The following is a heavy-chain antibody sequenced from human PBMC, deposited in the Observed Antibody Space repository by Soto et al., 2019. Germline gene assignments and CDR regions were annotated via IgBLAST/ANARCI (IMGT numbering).Heavy chain of an antibody. J-gene: IGHJ4*02. CDR3: ARDLYSSSWPLSFDY. CDR1: GFTFSSYS. D-gene: IGHD6-13*01. Sequence: PGGSLRLSCAASGFTFSSYSMNWVRQAPGKGLEWVSSISSSSSYIYYADSVKGRFTISRDNAKNSLYLQMNSLRAEDTAVYYCARDLYSSSWPLSFDYWGQGTLVTVSS. V-gene: IGHV3-21*01. CDR2: ISSSSSYI.